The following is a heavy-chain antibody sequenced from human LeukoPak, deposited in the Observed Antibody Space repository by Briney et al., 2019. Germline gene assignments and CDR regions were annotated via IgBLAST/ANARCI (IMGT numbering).Heavy chain of an antibody. Sequence: GESLKISCQSSGYNFTPYWIVWVRQMPGKGLEWMGITFAGYSYTIYSPSFQGQVTISVDKSISTAYLQWSSLKASDTAMYFCARHFGDLSTLDSWGQGTLVTVSS. CDR2: TFAGYSYT. CDR1: GYNFTPYW. D-gene: IGHD3-16*02. J-gene: IGHJ4*02. V-gene: IGHV5-51*01. CDR3: ARHFGDLSTLDS.